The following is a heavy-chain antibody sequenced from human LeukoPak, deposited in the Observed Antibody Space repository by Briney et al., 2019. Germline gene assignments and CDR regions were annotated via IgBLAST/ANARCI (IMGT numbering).Heavy chain of an antibody. CDR3: ARGLPDGYGANSDY. CDR1: GGSMSSYY. D-gene: IGHD4-23*01. Sequence: SETLSLTCTVSGGSMSSYYWSWIRQPPGKGLEWIGYIYYSGSTNYNPSLKSRVTISVDTSKNRFSLKLSSVTAADTAVYYCARGLPDGYGANSDYWGQGNLVTVSS. CDR2: IYYSGST. J-gene: IGHJ4*02. V-gene: IGHV4-59*01.